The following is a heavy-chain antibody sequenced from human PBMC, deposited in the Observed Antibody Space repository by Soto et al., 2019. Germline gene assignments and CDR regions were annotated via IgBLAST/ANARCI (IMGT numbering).Heavy chain of an antibody. CDR1: GGSINSGDYY. D-gene: IGHD3-10*01. V-gene: IGHV4-30-4*01. J-gene: IGHJ6*02. Sequence: PSETLYLTCTVSGGSINSGDYYWTLVRQPPGKGLEWIGNIFHSGSTYYTPSLQSRVTISLDTSKNHFSLKLSSVTPADTAVYYCARDRYYGSGTYYNFYSGMDVWGQGTTVT. CDR3: ARDRYYGSGTYYNFYSGMDV. CDR2: IFHSGST.